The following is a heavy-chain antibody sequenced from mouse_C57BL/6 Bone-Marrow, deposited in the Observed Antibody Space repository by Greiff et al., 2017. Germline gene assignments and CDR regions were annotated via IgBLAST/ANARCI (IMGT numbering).Heavy chain of an antibody. J-gene: IGHJ2*01. CDR1: GYTFTSYW. CDR2: IDPNSGGT. CDR3: ASSPFTTVVGNYFGY. Sequence: QVQLQQPGAELVKPGASVKLSCKASGYTFTSYWMHWVKQRPGRGLEWIGRIDPNSGGTKYNEKFKSKATLTVDKPSSTAYMQLSSLTSEDSAVYYCASSPFTTVVGNYFGYWGQGTTLTVSS. D-gene: IGHD1-1*01. V-gene: IGHV1-72*01.